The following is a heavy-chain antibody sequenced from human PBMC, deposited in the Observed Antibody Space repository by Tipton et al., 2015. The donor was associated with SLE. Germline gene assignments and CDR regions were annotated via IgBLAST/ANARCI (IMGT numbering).Heavy chain of an antibody. V-gene: IGHV4-61*02. CDR1: GGSISSGSYF. Sequence: TLSLTCTLSGGSISSGSYFWTWIRQPAGKGLEWIGRAYTTGSPYYNPSLESRVAISMDTSKNQFSLKLTAVTAADTAVYYCARTLDALDIWGQGTMVTVSS. J-gene: IGHJ3*02. CDR3: ARTLDALDI. CDR2: AYTTGSP.